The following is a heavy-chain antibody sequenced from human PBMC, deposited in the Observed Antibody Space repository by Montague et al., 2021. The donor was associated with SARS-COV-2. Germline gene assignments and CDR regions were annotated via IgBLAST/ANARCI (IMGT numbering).Heavy chain of an antibody. CDR3: ARDAYKAAWYFDL. V-gene: IGHV3-30*03. CDR2: ISHDGTIE. CDR1: GFALGGHS. J-gene: IGHJ4*02. Sequence: SLRLSCAASGFALGGHSVHWVRQAPGRGLVWLGDISHDGTIEDYADPVKGRFAISRDNAENTVYLQVNSLRVEDTAVYYCARDAYKAAWYFDLWGRGTLVTVSS. D-gene: IGHD3-16*01.